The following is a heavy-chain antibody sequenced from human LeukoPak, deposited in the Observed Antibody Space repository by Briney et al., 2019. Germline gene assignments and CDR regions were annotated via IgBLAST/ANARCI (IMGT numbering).Heavy chain of an antibody. CDR1: GFTFSSYS. Sequence: GGSLRLSCAASGFTFSSYSMNWVRQAPGKGLEWVSSISSSSSYIYYADSVKGRFTISRDNAKNSLYLQMNSLRAEDTAVYFCARDQGLRYFDWLLFPDAFDIWGQGTMVTVSS. CDR2: ISSSSSYI. J-gene: IGHJ3*02. V-gene: IGHV3-21*01. D-gene: IGHD3-9*01. CDR3: ARDQGLRYFDWLLFPDAFDI.